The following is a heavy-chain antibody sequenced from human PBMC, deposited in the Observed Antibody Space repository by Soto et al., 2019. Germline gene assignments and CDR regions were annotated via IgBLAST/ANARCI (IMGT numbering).Heavy chain of an antibody. Sequence: QPGGSLRLSCAASGFTFSSYAMHWVRQAPGKGLEWVAVISYDGSNKYYADSVKGRFTISRDNSKNTLYLQMNSLRAEDTAVYYCARWDSSIAALRAPGYYYYGMDVWGQGTTVTVSS. J-gene: IGHJ6*02. D-gene: IGHD6-6*01. CDR2: ISYDGSNK. CDR3: ARWDSSIAALRAPGYYYYGMDV. V-gene: IGHV3-30-3*01. CDR1: GFTFSSYA.